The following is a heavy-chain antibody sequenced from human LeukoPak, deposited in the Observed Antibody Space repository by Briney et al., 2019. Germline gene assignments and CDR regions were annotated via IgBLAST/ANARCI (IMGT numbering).Heavy chain of an antibody. V-gene: IGHV3-21*01. Sequence: PGGSLRLSCAAYEFPLSSYTMHWVRQAPGKGLEWVSSISRSSCDIHYAYSLKGRFTISRDNAKNSLYLQMNSLRAEGTAVYYCAGGSGTYSPDYWGQGILVTVSS. J-gene: IGHJ4*02. CDR2: ISRSSCDI. D-gene: IGHD3-16*01. CDR1: EFPLSSYT. CDR3: AGGSGTYSPDY.